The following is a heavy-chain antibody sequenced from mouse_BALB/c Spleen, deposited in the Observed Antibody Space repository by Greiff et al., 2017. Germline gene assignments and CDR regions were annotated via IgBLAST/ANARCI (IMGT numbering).Heavy chain of an antibody. V-gene: IGHV5-6-5*01. CDR1: GFTFSSYA. Sequence: DVMLVESGGGLVKPGGSLKLSCAASGFTFSSYAMSWVRQTPEKRLEWVASISSGGSTYYPDSVKGRFTISRDNARNILYLQMSSLRSEDTAMYYCAREDYRYPFAYWGQGTLVTVSA. CDR3: AREDYRYPFAY. J-gene: IGHJ3*01. CDR2: ISSGGST. D-gene: IGHD2-14*01.